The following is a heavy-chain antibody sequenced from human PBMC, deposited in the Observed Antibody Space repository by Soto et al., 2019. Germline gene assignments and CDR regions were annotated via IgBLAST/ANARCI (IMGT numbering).Heavy chain of an antibody. V-gene: IGHV1-46*03. J-gene: IGHJ6*03. CDR1: GYTFTSYY. Sequence: ASVKVSCKASGYTFTSYYMHWVRQAPGQGLEWMGIINPSGGSTSYAQKFRGRVTMTRDTSTSTVYMELSSLRSEDTAVYYCARGIAIFGVVRYYYYYMDVWGKGTTVTVSS. CDR3: ARGIAIFGVVRYYYYYMDV. D-gene: IGHD3-3*01. CDR2: INPSGGST.